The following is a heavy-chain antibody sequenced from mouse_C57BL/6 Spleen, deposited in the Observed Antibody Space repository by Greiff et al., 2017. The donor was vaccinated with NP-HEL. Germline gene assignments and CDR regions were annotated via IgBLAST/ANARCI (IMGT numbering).Heavy chain of an antibody. J-gene: IGHJ4*01. CDR2: IDPENGDT. D-gene: IGHD1-1*01. CDR3: TTHGSSYAMDY. V-gene: IGHV14-4*01. Sequence: VQLKESGAELVRPGASVKLSCTASGFNIKDDYMHWVKQRPEQGLEWIGWIDPENGDTEYASKFQGKATITADTSSNTAYLQLSSLTSEDTAVYYCTTHGSSYAMDYWGQGTSVTVSS. CDR1: GFNIKDDY.